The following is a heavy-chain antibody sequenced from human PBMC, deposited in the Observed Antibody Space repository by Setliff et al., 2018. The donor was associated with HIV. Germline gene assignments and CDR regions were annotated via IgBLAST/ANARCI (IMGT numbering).Heavy chain of an antibody. J-gene: IGHJ4*02. CDR3: VRWYYCVSGACYRADY. CDR1: GTSFSDHY. V-gene: IGHV4-34*01. Sequence: SETLSLTCAVYGTSFSDHYWSWVRQTPGKGLEWIGEMNQSGTTNYNPSLKSRVTMSIDTSERQFSLKLTSVTAADTAVYYCVRWYYCVSGACYRADYWGQGTLVTVSS. CDR2: MNQSGTT. D-gene: IGHD2-21*02.